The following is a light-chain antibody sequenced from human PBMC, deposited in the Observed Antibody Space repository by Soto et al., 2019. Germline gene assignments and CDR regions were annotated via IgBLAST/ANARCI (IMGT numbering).Light chain of an antibody. CDR2: WAS. V-gene: IGKV4-1*01. J-gene: IGKJ1*01. Sequence: DIVITPSPDLLAWALGGGATINWRARGGCLLNFNNKNYLGWYQQKPGQPPKLLIYWASTRESGVPDRFSGSGSGTDFTLTISSLQAEDVAVYYCQHYYSDPPWTFGQGTKVEIK. CDR1: GGCLLNFNNKNY. CDR3: QHYYSDPPWT.